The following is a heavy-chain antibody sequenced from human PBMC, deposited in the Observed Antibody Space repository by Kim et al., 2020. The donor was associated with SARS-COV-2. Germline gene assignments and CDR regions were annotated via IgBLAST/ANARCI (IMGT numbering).Heavy chain of an antibody. V-gene: IGHV1-2*02. Sequence: ASVKVSCKASGYTFTGYYMHWVRQAPGQGLEWMGWINPNSGGTNYAQKFQGRVTMTRDTSISTAYMELSRLRSDDTAVYYCARATLPIFGVVIIWDYFDYWGQGTLVTVSS. CDR2: INPNSGGT. J-gene: IGHJ4*02. CDR3: ARATLPIFGVVIIWDYFDY. CDR1: GYTFTGYY. D-gene: IGHD3-3*01.